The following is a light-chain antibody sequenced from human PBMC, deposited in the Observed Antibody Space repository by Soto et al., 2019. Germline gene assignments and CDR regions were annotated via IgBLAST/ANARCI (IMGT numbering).Light chain of an antibody. CDR2: DAS. CDR1: QSVSSS. J-gene: IGKJ2*01. CDR3: QQRSNWPT. V-gene: IGKV3-11*01. Sequence: EIVLTQSPDTLSLSSGERATLSCRASQSVSSSLARYQQKPGQAPRLLIYDASNRATGIPARFSGSGSGTDFTLTISSLEPEDFAVYYCQQRSNWPTFGQGTKLEIK.